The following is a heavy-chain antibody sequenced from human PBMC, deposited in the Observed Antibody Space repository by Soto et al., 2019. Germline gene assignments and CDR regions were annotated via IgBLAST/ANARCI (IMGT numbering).Heavy chain of an antibody. CDR3: AKVPDTAMVRIRTNDAFDI. Sequence: VRLSCAASGFTPDNYAMHWVRQAPGKGLEWVTGISWNSGTIGYADSVKGRFTISRDNAKNSLYLQMNSLRAEDTALYYCAKVPDTAMVRIRTNDAFDIWGQGTMVTVSS. J-gene: IGHJ3*02. D-gene: IGHD5-18*01. V-gene: IGHV3-9*02. CDR1: GFTPDNYA. CDR2: ISWNSGTI.